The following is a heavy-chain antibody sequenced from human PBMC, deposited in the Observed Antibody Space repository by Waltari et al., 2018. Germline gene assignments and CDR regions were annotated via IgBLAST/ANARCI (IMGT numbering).Heavy chain of an antibody. D-gene: IGHD7-27*01. V-gene: IGHV4-39*01. CDR2: IYYSGST. Sequence: QLQLQESGPGLVKPSETLSLTCTVSGGSISSSSYYWGWIRQPPGKGLEWIGSIYYSGSTSYNPSLKSRVTISVDTSKNQFSLKLSSVTAADTAVYYCARHGGWGGLGPLPRTDYWGQGTLVTVSS. CDR3: ARHGGWGGLGPLPRTDY. J-gene: IGHJ4*02. CDR1: GGSISSSSYY.